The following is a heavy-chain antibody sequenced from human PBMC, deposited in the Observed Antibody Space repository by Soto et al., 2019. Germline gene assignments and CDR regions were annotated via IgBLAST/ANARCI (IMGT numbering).Heavy chain of an antibody. CDR2: TYYRSKWYN. V-gene: IGHV6-1*01. CDR3: ARGYSSSSKGFDY. Sequence: PSQTLSLTGAISGDSVSSNSAAWNLIRQSPSRGLEWLGRTYYRSKWYNDYAVSVKSRITINPDTSKNQFSLQLNSVTPEDTAVYYCARGYSSSSKGFDYWGQETLVTVYS. D-gene: IGHD6-6*01. CDR1: GDSVSSNSAA. J-gene: IGHJ4*02.